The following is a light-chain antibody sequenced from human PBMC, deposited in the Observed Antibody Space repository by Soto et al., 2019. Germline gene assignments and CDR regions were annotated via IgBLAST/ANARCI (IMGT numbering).Light chain of an antibody. Sequence: IHITQSPSSLSASVGDRVTITCQASQDIDKFLNWYQQKPGTAPKVLIYESSLLQSGVPSRFSGSGSGTDFTLTISSLESEDSAVYYCQQYSSWPPWTFGQGTKVDI. V-gene: IGKV1-16*01. CDR2: ESS. J-gene: IGKJ1*01. CDR1: QDIDKF. CDR3: QQYSSWPPWT.